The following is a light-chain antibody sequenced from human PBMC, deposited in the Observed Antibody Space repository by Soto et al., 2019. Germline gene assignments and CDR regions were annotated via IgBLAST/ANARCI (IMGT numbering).Light chain of an antibody. V-gene: IGKV3-20*01. CDR2: GAS. CDR1: QSVRSNY. J-gene: IGKJ1*01. CDR3: HQLVT. Sequence: IVLTQSPGTLSLSPGERATLSCRASQSVRSNYLGWYQQKHGQAPRLLIYGASSRATGIPDRFSGSGSGKDFTLTISRLEPGYFAVDSCHQLVTFGQGTKVEIK.